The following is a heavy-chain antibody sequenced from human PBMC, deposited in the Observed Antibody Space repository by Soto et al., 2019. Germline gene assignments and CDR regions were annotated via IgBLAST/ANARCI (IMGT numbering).Heavy chain of an antibody. V-gene: IGHV3-30*03. Sequence: QVQLVESGGGVVQPGRSLRLSCAASGFNFSAYGMHWVRQAPGTGLELVALLSFDASKKYYADSVKGRFTISRDTSRNTLYLQMNSLRVEDTAVYYCSVGVAAWGQGTRVTVSS. CDR3: SVGVAA. D-gene: IGHD1-26*01. J-gene: IGHJ5*02. CDR2: LSFDASKK. CDR1: GFNFSAYG.